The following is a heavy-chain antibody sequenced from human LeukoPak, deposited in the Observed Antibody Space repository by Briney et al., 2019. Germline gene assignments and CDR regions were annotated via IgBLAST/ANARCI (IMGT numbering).Heavy chain of an antibody. CDR3: ATRPYGGNRFYFDY. V-gene: IGHV1-69-2*01. Sequence: ASVKVSCKASGYTFTDYYMHWVQQAPGKGLEWMGRVDPEDGETIYAEKFQGRVTITADTSTDTAYMELSSLRSEDTAVYYCATRPYGGNRFYFDYWGQGTLVTVSS. D-gene: IGHD4-23*01. CDR2: VDPEDGET. CDR1: GYTFTDYY. J-gene: IGHJ4*02.